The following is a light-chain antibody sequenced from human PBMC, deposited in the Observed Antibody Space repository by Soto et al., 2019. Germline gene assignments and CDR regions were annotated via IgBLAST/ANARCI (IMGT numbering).Light chain of an antibody. J-gene: IGLJ1*01. Sequence: QSVVTQPASVSGCPGQSITISCTGTSSDVGGHNSVSWYRQDPGKAPKLMIYDVSNRPSGVSDRFSGSKSGNTASLTISGLQIEDEADYYCSSFTSSVTYVFGTGTKVTVL. CDR1: SSDVGGHNS. V-gene: IGLV2-14*01. CDR2: DVS. CDR3: SSFTSSVTYV.